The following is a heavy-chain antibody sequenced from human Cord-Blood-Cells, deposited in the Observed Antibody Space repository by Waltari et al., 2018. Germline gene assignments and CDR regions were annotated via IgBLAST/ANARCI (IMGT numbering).Heavy chain of an antibody. CDR1: GFTFSRYS. Sequence: EVQLVESGGGLVKPGGSLRLSCAASGFTFSRYSMNWVRQAQGKGLVWVSSISSSSSYISYADSVKGRFTISRDNAKNSLYLQMNSLRAEDTAVYYCARDGYGYAFDIWGQGTMVTVSS. D-gene: IGHD5-18*01. J-gene: IGHJ3*02. V-gene: IGHV3-21*01. CDR3: ARDGYGYAFDI. CDR2: ISSSSSYI.